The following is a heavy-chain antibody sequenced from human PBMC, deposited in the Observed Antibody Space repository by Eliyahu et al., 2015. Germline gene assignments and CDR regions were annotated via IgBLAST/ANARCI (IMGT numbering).Heavy chain of an antibody. CDR1: GXSFSGYX. D-gene: IGHD6-13*01. CDR3: ARAQLVRRGWFDP. Sequence: QVQLQQWGAGLLKPSETLSLTCAVYGXSFSGYXXXWIRXPXGKGLXWIGEINXSGSTNYNPSLKSRVTISVDTSKNQFSLKLSSVTAADTAVYYCARAQLVRRGWFDPWGQGTLVTVSS. V-gene: IGHV4-34*01. J-gene: IGHJ5*02. CDR2: INXSGST.